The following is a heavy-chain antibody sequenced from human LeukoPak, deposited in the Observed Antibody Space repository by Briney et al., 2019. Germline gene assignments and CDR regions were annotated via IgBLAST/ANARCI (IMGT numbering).Heavy chain of an antibody. CDR3: AKIMVRGVNPYYYGMDV. V-gene: IGHV3-21*01. D-gene: IGHD3-10*01. J-gene: IGHJ6*02. CDR1: GFTFSSYS. CDR2: ISSSSSYI. Sequence: PGGSLRLSCAASGFTFSSYSMNWVRQAPGKGLEWVSSISSSSSYIYYADSVKGRFTISRDNAKNSLYLQMNSLRAEDTAVYYCAKIMVRGVNPYYYGMDVWGQGTTVTVSS.